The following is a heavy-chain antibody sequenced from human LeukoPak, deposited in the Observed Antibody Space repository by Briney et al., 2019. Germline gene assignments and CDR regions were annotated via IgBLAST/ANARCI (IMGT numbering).Heavy chain of an antibody. CDR2: VSSNGDST. Sequence: GGSLRLSCAASGLTFDIYAMSWVRQAPGKGLEWVSAVSSNGDSTYYADSVKGRFAISRDNTNNTLFLQMNSLRAEDTAVYYCAKNPLYDSSGYFFPTFDSWGQGTLVAASS. D-gene: IGHD3-22*01. V-gene: IGHV3-23*01. CDR3: AKNPLYDSSGYFFPTFDS. J-gene: IGHJ5*01. CDR1: GLTFDIYA.